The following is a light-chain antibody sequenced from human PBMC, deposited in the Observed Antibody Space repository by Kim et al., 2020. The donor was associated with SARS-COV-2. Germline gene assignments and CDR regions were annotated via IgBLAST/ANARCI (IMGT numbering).Light chain of an antibody. Sequence: VGDRVTITCQASQDISNYLNWYQQKPGKAPKLLIYDASKLQRGVPSRFSGSGSGTDFTFTIASLQPEDIATYFCQQYNYLPPLFTFGPGTKVDIK. CDR2: DAS. CDR1: QDISNY. J-gene: IGKJ3*01. CDR3: QQYNYLPPLFT. V-gene: IGKV1-33*01.